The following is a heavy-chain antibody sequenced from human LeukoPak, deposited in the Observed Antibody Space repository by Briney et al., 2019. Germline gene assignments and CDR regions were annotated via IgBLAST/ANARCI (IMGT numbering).Heavy chain of an antibody. D-gene: IGHD6-19*01. CDR3: ARHQPYSSGWYPDY. CDR1: GGSISSSSYY. V-gene: IGHV4-39*01. J-gene: IGHJ4*02. CDR2: ICYSGST. Sequence: SETLSLTCTVSGGSISSSSYYWGWIRQPPGKGLEWIGNICYSGSTYCNPSLKSRVTISVDTSKNQFSLKLSSVTAADTAVYYCARHQPYSSGWYPDYWGQGTLVTVSS.